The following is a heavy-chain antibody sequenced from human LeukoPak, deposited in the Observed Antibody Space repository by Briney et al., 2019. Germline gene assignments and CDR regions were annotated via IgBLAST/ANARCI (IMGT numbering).Heavy chain of an antibody. V-gene: IGHV3-7*01. Sequence: PGGSLRLSCAASGFTFSIYWMTWVRQAPGKGLEWVANIKQDGSEKYYVDSVRGRFTISRDNAKNSLFLQMKSLRAEDTAVYYCATDGSVGATYRFDHWGQGTLVTVSS. J-gene: IGHJ4*02. D-gene: IGHD1-26*01. CDR1: GFTFSIYW. CDR3: ATDGSVGATYRFDH. CDR2: IKQDGSEK.